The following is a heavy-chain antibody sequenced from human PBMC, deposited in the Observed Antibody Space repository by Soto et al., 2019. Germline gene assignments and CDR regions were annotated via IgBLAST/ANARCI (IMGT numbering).Heavy chain of an antibody. J-gene: IGHJ4*02. CDR3: ATDSNYDVSNSF. CDR1: GGTLNNYA. Sequence: ASVKVSCKASGGTLNNYAINWVRQAPGQGLEWMGGILPVSAPPDYAQKFRGRVSITADHSTRTVYMELSRLKSDDTAVYFRATDSNYDVSNSFWGQGTLVTVSS. V-gene: IGHV1-69*13. D-gene: IGHD3-3*01. CDR2: ILPVSAPP.